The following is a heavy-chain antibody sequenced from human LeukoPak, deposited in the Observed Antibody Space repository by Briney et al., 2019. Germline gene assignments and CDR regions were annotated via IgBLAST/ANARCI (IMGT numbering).Heavy chain of an antibody. CDR3: ARGYCSGGSCSNWFDP. V-gene: IGHV1-8*01. CDR2: MNPNSGNT. CDR1: GYTFTSYD. D-gene: IGHD2-15*01. J-gene: IGHJ5*02. Sequence: ASVKVSCKASGYTFTSYDINWVRQATGHGLEWMGWMNPNSGNTGYAQKFQGRVTMTRNTSISTAYMELSSLRSEDTAVYYCARGYCSGGSCSNWFDPWGQGTLVTVSS.